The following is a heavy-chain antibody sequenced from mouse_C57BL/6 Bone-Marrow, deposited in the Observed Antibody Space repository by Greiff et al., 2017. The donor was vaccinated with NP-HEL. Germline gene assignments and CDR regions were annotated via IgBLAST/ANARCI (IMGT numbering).Heavy chain of an antibody. J-gene: IGHJ2*01. Sequence: VKLMESGAELARPGASVKLSCKASGYTFTSYGISWVKQRTGQGLEWIGEIYPRSGNTYYNEKFKGKATLTADKSSSTAYMELRSLTSEDSAVYFCARKGGDYFDYWGQGTTLTVSS. V-gene: IGHV1-81*01. CDR2: IYPRSGNT. CDR3: ARKGGDYFDY. CDR1: GYTFTSYG.